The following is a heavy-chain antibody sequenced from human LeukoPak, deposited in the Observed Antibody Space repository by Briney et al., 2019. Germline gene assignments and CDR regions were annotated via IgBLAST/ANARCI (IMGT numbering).Heavy chain of an antibody. CDR2: IKQDGSEK. V-gene: IGHV3-7*03. J-gene: IGHJ4*02. D-gene: IGHD6-19*01. Sequence: GGSLRLSCAASGFTLSNYWMTWVRQAPGKGLEWVANIKQDGSEKYYVDSVKGRFTISRDNAKNSLYLQMNSLRVEDTAVYYCARGSWVTVAYWAQGTLVTVSS. CDR1: GFTLSNYW. CDR3: ARGSWVTVAY.